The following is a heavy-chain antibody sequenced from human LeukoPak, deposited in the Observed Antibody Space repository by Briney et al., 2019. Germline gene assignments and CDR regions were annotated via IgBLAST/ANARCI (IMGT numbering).Heavy chain of an antibody. J-gene: IGHJ4*02. CDR3: ARANYYDSSGYYPNYFDY. D-gene: IGHD3-22*01. V-gene: IGHV4-39*07. CDR2: IYYSGST. Sequence: SETLSLTCTVSGGSISSSSYYWGWIRQPPGKGLGWIGSIYYSGSTYYNPSLKSRVTISVDTSKNQFSLKLSSVTAADTAVYYCARANYYDSSGYYPNYFDYWGQGTLVTVSS. CDR1: GGSISSSSYY.